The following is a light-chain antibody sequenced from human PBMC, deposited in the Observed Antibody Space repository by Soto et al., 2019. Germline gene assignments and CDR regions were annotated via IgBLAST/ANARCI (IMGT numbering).Light chain of an antibody. V-gene: IGKV3-20*01. J-gene: IGKJ2*01. CDR3: QQYGNSPPNT. CDR2: GES. CDR1: QSVSSSY. Sequence: EIVLTQAPGTLSLSPGERATLSCRASQSVSSSYLAWYQQKPGQAPRLLIYGESSRATGIPDRFSGSGSGTDFALNISRLEPEDFAVYFCQQYGNSPPNTVGQLTKVEIK.